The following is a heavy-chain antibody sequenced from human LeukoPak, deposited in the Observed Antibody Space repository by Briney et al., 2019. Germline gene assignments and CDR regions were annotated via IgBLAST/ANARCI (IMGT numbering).Heavy chain of an antibody. J-gene: IGHJ4*02. V-gene: IGHV3-23*01. CDR1: GGSFSGYY. D-gene: IGHD2-2*01. CDR2: ISGSGGST. Sequence: ETLSLTCAVYGGSFSGYYWSWVRQAPGKGLEWVSAISGSGGSTYYADSVKGRFTISRDNSKNTLYLQMNSLRAEDTAVYYCAKAPEYQYYFDYWGQGTLVTVSS. CDR3: AKAPEYQYYFDY.